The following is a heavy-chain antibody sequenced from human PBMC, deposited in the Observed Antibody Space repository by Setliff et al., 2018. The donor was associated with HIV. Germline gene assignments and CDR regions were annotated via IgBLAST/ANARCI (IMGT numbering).Heavy chain of an antibody. CDR3: ARDFKRYNSPCRFDP. D-gene: IGHD5-12*01. CDR2: IYHSGST. Sequence: SETLSLTCAVSGGSISSNWWSWVRQSPGKGLEWIGEIYHSGSTHYNPSLQSRVTISVDKSKSQFSLKLDSVTAADTAVYYCARDFKRYNSPCRFDPWGPGTLVTVSS. V-gene: IGHV4-4*02. J-gene: IGHJ5*02. CDR1: GGSISSNW.